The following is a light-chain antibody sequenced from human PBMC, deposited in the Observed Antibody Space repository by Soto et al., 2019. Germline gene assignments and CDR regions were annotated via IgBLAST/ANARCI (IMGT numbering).Light chain of an antibody. CDR2: GAS. J-gene: IGKJ1*01. V-gene: IGKV1D-12*01. CDR3: QQAKNFPLT. Sequence: GDRVTITCRASQDISSWLAWYQQRPGEAPKLLIFGASSLHNGVPSRFSGRGSGTYFTLTISSLQPEDFATYYCQQAKNFPLTFGQGTKVDLK. CDR1: QDISSW.